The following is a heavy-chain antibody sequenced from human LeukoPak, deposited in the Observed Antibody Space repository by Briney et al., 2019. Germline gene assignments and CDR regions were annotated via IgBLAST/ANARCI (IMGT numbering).Heavy chain of an antibody. V-gene: IGHV3-30*04. CDR3: ARDEQGSGWFGAFDI. CDR2: ISYDGSNK. CDR1: GFTFSSYA. Sequence: GRSLRLSCAASGFTFSSYAMHWVRQAPGKGLEWVAAISYDGSNKYYADSVKGRFTISRDNSKNTLYLQMNSLRAEDTAVYYCARDEQGSGWFGAFDIWGQGTMVTVSS. D-gene: IGHD6-19*01. J-gene: IGHJ3*02.